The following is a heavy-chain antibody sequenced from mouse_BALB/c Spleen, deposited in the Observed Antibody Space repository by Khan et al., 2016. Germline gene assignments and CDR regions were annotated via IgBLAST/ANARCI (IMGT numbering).Heavy chain of an antibody. CDR2: INPRSDYT. J-gene: IGHJ2*01. V-gene: IGHV1-4*01. D-gene: IGHD2-3*01. Sequence: QVPLQQSGAELARPGASVKMSCKASGYTFTTYTMFWVKQRPGQGLEWIGYINPRSDYTDYNQKFKDKATLTADKSSSTAYMQLNSLTSEDSAVYYCAREGWLLGYFDYWGQGTTLTVSA. CDR3: AREGWLLGYFDY. CDR1: GYTFTTYT.